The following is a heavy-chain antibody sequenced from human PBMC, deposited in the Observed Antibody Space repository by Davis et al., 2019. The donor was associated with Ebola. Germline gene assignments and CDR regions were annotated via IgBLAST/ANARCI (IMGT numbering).Heavy chain of an antibody. CDR2: ISTSSSPI. CDR1: GFTFSDYY. J-gene: IGHJ3*02. V-gene: IGHV3-11*04. D-gene: IGHD6-6*01. CDR3: ARDQGAIAARPSAFDM. Sequence: GESLKISCAASGFTFSDYYMSWIRQAPGKGLEWVSYISTSSSPIYYADSVKGRFTISRDNAKNSLYLQMNSLRDEDTAVYYCARDQGAIAARPSAFDMWGQGTMVTVSS.